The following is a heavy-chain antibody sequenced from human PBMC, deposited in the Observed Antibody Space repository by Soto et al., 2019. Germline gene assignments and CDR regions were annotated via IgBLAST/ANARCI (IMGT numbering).Heavy chain of an antibody. CDR2: IYHSGST. J-gene: IGHJ4*02. V-gene: IGHV4-4*02. CDR1: SGSISSKNW. CDR3: ATSLCSSGTCYSYDY. D-gene: IGHD2-15*01. Sequence: PSETLSLTCAVSSGSISSKNWWSWVRQPPGKGLEWIGEIYHSGSTNYNLSLKSRVTISVDKSKDQFPLKLNSVTAADTAMYYCATSLCSSGTCYSYDYWGQGTLVTVSS.